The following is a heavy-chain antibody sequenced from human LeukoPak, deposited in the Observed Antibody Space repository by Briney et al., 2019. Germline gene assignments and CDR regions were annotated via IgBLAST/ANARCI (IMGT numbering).Heavy chain of an antibody. Sequence: GGSLRLSCAASGFTFSSYAMSWVRQAPGKGLEWVSALSGSGGSTYYADSVRGRFTISRDNSKNTLYLQMNSLRAEDTAVYYCANGADLYYFDYWGQGTLVTVSS. D-gene: IGHD3-10*01. J-gene: IGHJ4*02. CDR2: LSGSGGST. CDR1: GFTFSSYA. V-gene: IGHV3-23*01. CDR3: ANGADLYYFDY.